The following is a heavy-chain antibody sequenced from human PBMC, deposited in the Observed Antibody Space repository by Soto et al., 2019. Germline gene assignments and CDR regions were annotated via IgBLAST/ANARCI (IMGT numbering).Heavy chain of an antibody. J-gene: IGHJ6*03. CDR3: ARGARGLYYMDV. CDR1: GFTFNNYW. V-gene: IGHV3-74*01. Sequence: EVQLVESGGGLVQPGGSLRLSCAASGFTFNNYWLHWVRQAPGKGLVWVSRINGDGSNTNYSDYVTGRFTISRDNAKNTVYLQMNSLRDEDTAVYCCARGARGLYYMDVWGKGTTVTVSS. CDR2: INGDGSNT.